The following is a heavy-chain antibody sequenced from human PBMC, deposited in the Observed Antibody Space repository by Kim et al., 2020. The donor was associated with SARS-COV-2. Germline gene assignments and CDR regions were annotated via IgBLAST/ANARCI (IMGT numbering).Heavy chain of an antibody. Sequence: GSTDYADSVKGRFTISRDNSKNTLYLQMNSLRAEDTAVYYCARDPHGMDVWGQGTTVTVSS. CDR3: ARDPHGMDV. J-gene: IGHJ6*02. V-gene: IGHV3-66*01. CDR2: GST.